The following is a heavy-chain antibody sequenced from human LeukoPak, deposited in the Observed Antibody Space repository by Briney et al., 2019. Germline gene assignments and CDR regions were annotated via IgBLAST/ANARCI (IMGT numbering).Heavy chain of an antibody. D-gene: IGHD6-13*01. V-gene: IGHV4-39*07. CDR3: ARAGRGSSSWYLGNWFDP. CDR2: IYYSGST. J-gene: IGHJ5*02. Sequence: PSETLSLTCNVSGGSISSSSYYWGWIRQPPGKGLEWIGSIYYSGSTHYNPSLKSRVTISVDTSKNQFSLKLSSVTAADTAVYYCARAGRGSSSWYLGNWFDPWGQGTLVTVSS. CDR1: GGSISSSSYY.